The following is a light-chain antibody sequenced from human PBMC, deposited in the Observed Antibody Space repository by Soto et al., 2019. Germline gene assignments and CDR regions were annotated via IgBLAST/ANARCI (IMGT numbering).Light chain of an antibody. Sequence: IQLTQRPCSLSASVGHRGTINCMASQGISSYLAWYQQKPGKAPKFLIYAASTLQSGVPSRLTGSGSGTDFTLSIASLQPEDFATYYCRQVNSFPLSFGGGTKVDIK. V-gene: IGKV1-9*01. CDR1: QGISSY. CDR3: RQVNSFPLS. J-gene: IGKJ4*01. CDR2: AAS.